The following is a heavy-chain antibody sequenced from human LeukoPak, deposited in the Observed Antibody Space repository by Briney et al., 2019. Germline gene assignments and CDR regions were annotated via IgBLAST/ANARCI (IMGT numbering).Heavy chain of an antibody. D-gene: IGHD5-12*01. J-gene: IGHJ4*02. CDR2: INPNSGGT. CDR1: GYTFTGYY. V-gene: IGHV1-2*02. CDR3: ARDLGVATMGAY. Sequence: ASVKVSCKASGYTFTGYYMHWVRQAPGQGLEWMGWINPNSGGTNYAQRFLGRVTMTRDTSINTAYMELSRLRSDDTAVYYCARDLGVATMGAYWGQGTLVTVSS.